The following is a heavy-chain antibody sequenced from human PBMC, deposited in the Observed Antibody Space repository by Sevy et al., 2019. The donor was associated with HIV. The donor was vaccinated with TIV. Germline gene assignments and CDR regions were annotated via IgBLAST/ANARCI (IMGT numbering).Heavy chain of an antibody. D-gene: IGHD1-7*01. CDR2: IGSDGEPT. CDR3: AIDRGNYHAFDL. J-gene: IGHJ3*01. Sequence: GGSLRLSCAASGFPFSSYSFYWVRQAPGKGLEYVSAIGSDGEPTIYASSVKGRFTITRDNSKNTVFLQMGRLRSEDMGDYYSAIDRGNYHAFDLWGRGTKVTVSS. CDR1: GFPFSSYS. V-gene: IGHV3-64*01.